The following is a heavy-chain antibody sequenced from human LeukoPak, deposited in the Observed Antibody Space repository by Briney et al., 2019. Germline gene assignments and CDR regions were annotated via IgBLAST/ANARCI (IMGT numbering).Heavy chain of an antibody. CDR2: IRGDTYYT. CDR3: VRQGDYETGSAVANWFDP. J-gene: IGHJ5*02. V-gene: IGHV3-23*01. D-gene: IGHD3-10*01. CDR1: GFTFTTYA. Sequence: PGGSLRLSCAASGFTFTTYAMAWVRQAPGKGLEWVSSIRGDTYYTYYADSVKGRFTISRDNSKNTLYLQMNSLRVEDTAVYFCVRQGDYETGSAVANWFDPWGQGTLVTVSS.